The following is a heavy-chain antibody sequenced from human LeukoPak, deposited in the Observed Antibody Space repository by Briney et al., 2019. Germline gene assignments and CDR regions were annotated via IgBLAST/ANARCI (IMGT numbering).Heavy chain of an antibody. Sequence: SETLSLTCTVSGYSITSGYYWGWIRQPPGKGLEWIGSIYHSGDTYYNPSLKSRVTISVDTSKNQFSLKLDSVTAADTAVYYCAKGTSSGWYYFDYWGQGALVTVSS. CDR1: GYSITSGYY. J-gene: IGHJ4*02. CDR3: AKGTSSGWYYFDY. D-gene: IGHD6-19*01. V-gene: IGHV4-38-2*02. CDR2: IYHSGDT.